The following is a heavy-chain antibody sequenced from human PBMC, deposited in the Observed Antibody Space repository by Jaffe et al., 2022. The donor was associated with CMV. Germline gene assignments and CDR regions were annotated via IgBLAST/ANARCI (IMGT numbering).Heavy chain of an antibody. D-gene: IGHD3-22*01. CDR1: GFTFSNAW. CDR3: TTEDRGYDSSGYSNWFDP. CDR2: IKSKTDGGTT. J-gene: IGHJ5*02. V-gene: IGHV3-15*01. Sequence: EVQLVESGGGLVKPGGSLRLSCAASGFTFSNAWMSWVRQAPGKGLEWVGRIKSKTDGGTTDYAAPVKGRFTISRDDSKNTLYLQMNSLKTEDTAVYYCTTEDRGYDSSGYSNWFDPWGQGTLVTVSS.